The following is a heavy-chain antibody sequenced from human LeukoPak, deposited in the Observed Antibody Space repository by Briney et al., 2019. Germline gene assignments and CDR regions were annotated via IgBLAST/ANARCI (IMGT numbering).Heavy chain of an antibody. CDR2: INAGNGNT. J-gene: IGHJ4*02. V-gene: IGHV1-3*03. D-gene: IGHD3-22*01. CDR3: ARGTNYYDSSGYYSYFDY. Sequence: GASVKVSCKASGYTFTSYAMHWVRQAPGQRLEWMGWINAGNGNTKYSQEFQGRVTITRDTSASTAYMELSSLRSEDMAVYYCARGTNYYDSSGYYSYFDYWGQGTLVTVSS. CDR1: GYTFTSYA.